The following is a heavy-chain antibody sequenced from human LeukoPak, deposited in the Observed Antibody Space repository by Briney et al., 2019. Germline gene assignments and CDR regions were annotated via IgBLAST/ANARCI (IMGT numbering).Heavy chain of an antibody. J-gene: IGHJ4*02. V-gene: IGHV3-33*01. CDR2: IWFDGSNK. Sequence: GGSLRLSCAASGFTFSRSAMHWVRQAPGKGLEWVAVIWFDGSNKNYAESVKGRFTISRDNSNNTLFLQMNSLRAEDTAVYYCASQHSSNWYYFDYWGQGTLVTVSS. CDR1: GFTFSRSA. CDR3: ASQHSSNWYYFDY. D-gene: IGHD6-13*01.